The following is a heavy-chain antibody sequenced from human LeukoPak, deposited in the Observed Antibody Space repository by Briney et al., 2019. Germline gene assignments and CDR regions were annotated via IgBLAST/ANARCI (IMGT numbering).Heavy chain of an antibody. CDR2: INHSGST. CDR1: GGSFSGYY. V-gene: IGHV4-34*01. D-gene: IGHD1-7*01. CDR3: ARDSGAVYSITGTTFAYYYYGMDV. Sequence: PSETLSLTCAVYGGSFSGYYWSWIRQPPGKGLEWIGEINHSGSTNYNPSLKSRVTISVDTSKNQFSLKLGSVTAADTAVYYCARDSGAVYSITGTTFAYYYYGMDVWGQGTTVTVSS. J-gene: IGHJ6*02.